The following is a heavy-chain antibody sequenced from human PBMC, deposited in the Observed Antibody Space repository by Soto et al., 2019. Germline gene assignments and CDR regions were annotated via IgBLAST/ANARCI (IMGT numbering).Heavy chain of an antibody. CDR2: ISGYSGHT. Sequence: EASVKVSCKASGYTFSSYGISWVRQAPGQGLEWMGWISGYSGHTYYAQKFQGRVTMTTDTSTNTVYMELRSLRSDDTAVYYCAREWDNKSEHSSGWYDDFWGQGTLVTVSS. D-gene: IGHD6-19*01. CDR1: GYTFSSYG. J-gene: IGHJ4*02. V-gene: IGHV1-18*01. CDR3: AREWDNKSEHSSGWYDDF.